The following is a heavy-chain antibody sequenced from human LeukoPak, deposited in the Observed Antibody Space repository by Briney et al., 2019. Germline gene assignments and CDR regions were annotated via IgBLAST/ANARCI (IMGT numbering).Heavy chain of an antibody. J-gene: IGHJ6*03. D-gene: IGHD3-3*01. Sequence: ASVKVSCKASGGTFSIYAINWVRQAPGQGLEWMGWMNTDSGNIACAQNFQGRVTITRDTSVTTAYMELTNLRSADTAVYYCARGRSGLSLEGVYYYYMDVWGQGTTVTVSS. CDR1: GGTFSIYA. CDR2: MNTDSGNI. V-gene: IGHV1-8*03. CDR3: ARGRSGLSLEGVYYYYMDV.